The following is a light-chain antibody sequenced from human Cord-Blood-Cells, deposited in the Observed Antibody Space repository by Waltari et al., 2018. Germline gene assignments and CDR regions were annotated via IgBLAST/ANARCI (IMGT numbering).Light chain of an antibody. CDR2: DAS. J-gene: IGKJ4*01. V-gene: IGKV3-11*01. CDR1: QSVSRY. Sequence: EIVLTQSPATLSLSPGERATLSCRASQSVSRYLAWYQQKPGQAPRLLIDDASNRATGIPARFSGSGSGTDFTLTISSLEPEDFAVYYCQQRSNWPRAFGGGTKVEIK. CDR3: QQRSNWPRA.